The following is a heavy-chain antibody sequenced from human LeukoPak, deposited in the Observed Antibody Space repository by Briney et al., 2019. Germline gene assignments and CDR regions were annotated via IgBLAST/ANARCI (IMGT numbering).Heavy chain of an antibody. Sequence: ASVKVSCKASGYVFTNYGLFWVRQAPGQGLEWMGWIRGDNRNTKYAEKFQGRVTMTTDTDTSTTTAYMELRSLRSDDTAVYYCARYRLLDYYYYYFMDVWGSGTTVTASS. J-gene: IGHJ6*03. CDR2: IRGDNRNT. CDR3: ARYRLLDYYYYYFMDV. CDR1: GYVFTNYG. V-gene: IGHV1-18*01. D-gene: IGHD3-16*02.